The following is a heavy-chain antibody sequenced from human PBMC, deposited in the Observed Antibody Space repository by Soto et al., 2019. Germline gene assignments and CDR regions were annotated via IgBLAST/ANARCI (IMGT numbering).Heavy chain of an antibody. J-gene: IGHJ6*02. V-gene: IGHV3-33*01. CDR1: GFTFNTYG. CDR3: ARPLVAPVAGPYYYGMDV. CDR2: IWYDGNTK. D-gene: IGHD6-19*01. Sequence: SGGSLRLSCAASGFTFNTYGFNWVRQAPGKGLEWVAVIWYDGNTKYYADSVEGRFTISRDNLKNPLYLQMNSLTAEDTAVYYCARPLVAPVAGPYYYGMDVWGQGTTVTVSS.